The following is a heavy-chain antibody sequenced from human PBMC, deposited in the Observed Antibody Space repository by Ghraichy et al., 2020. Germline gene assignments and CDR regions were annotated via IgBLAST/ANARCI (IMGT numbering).Heavy chain of an antibody. CDR1: GGSISSSSYY. J-gene: IGHJ4*02. Sequence: SETLSLTCTVSGGSISSSSYYWGWIRQPPGKGLEWIGSIYYSGSTYYNPSLKSRVTISVDTSKNQFSLKLSSVTAADTAVYYFARRGYDNRFDYWGQGTLVTVSS. D-gene: IGHD5-12*01. CDR2: IYYSGST. V-gene: IGHV4-39*01. CDR3: ARRGYDNRFDY.